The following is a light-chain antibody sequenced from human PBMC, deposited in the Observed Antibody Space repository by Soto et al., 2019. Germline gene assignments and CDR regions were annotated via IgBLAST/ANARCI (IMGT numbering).Light chain of an antibody. CDR2: AAS. CDR1: QGISND. V-gene: IGKV1-17*03. CDR3: LQNDRYPLA. Sequence: DIPMTQSPSAMSAFVGDRITITCRASQGISNDLDWFQQKPGKAPKRLIYAASSVHSGVPSRFSGSGYGTEFTLTISRRPPEDFATYYCLQNDRYPLAFGQGTRVEI. J-gene: IGKJ1*01.